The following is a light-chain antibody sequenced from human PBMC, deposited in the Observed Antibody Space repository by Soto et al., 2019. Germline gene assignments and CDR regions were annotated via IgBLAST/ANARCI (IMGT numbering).Light chain of an antibody. V-gene: IGKV3-20*01. CDR1: QSISSRH. J-gene: IGKJ1*01. Sequence: EIVLTQSPGTLSLSPGERATLSCRASQSISSRHLAWYQHKPGQAPRLLMYATSGRATGIPDRFSGSGSGTDFTLTISRLEPEDIAVYYCQQYGRSPRTFGQGTKVEIK. CDR2: ATS. CDR3: QQYGRSPRT.